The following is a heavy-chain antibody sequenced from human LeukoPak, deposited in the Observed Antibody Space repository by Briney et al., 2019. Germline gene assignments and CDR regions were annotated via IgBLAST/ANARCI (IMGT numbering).Heavy chain of an antibody. CDR1: GGSMSSSNYY. V-gene: IGHV4-39*01. CDR3: ARRGLGTTPYFDY. Sequence: SETLSLTCTVSGGSMSSSNYYWGWIRQPPGRGLEWIGSIHYSGSTYYNPSLKSRVTISVDTSMNQFSLKLSSVTAADTAVYYCARRGLGTTPYFDYWGQGTLVTVSS. CDR2: IHYSGST. J-gene: IGHJ4*02. D-gene: IGHD4-17*01.